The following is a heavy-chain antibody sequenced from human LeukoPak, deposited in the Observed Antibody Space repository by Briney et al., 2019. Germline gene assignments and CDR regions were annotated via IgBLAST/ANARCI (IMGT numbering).Heavy chain of an antibody. J-gene: IGHJ4*02. CDR3: ARVLAFWSGYGIDY. V-gene: IGHV3-30*04. D-gene: IGHD3-3*01. CDR2: ISYDGSNK. CDR1: GFTFSSYA. Sequence: PGGSLRLSCAASGFTFSSYAMHWVRQAPGKGLEWVAVISYDGSNKYYADSVKGRFTISRDNSKNTLYLQMNSLRAEDTAVYYCARVLAFWSGYGIDYWGQGTLVTVSS.